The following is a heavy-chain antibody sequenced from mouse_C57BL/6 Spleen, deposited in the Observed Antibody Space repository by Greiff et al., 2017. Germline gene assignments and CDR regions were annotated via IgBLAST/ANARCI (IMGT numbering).Heavy chain of an antibody. D-gene: IGHD1-1*01. V-gene: IGHV1-15*01. J-gene: IGHJ3*01. CDR2: IDPETGGT. Sequence: QVQLKESGAELVRPGASVTLSCKASGYTFTDYEMHWVKQTPVHGLEWIGAIDPETGGTAYNQKFKGKAILTADKSSSTAYMELGCLTSEDSAVYYCTREGIVHYGSSYVGWFAYWGQGTLVTVSA. CDR3: TREGIVHYGSSYVGWFAY. CDR1: GYTFTDYE.